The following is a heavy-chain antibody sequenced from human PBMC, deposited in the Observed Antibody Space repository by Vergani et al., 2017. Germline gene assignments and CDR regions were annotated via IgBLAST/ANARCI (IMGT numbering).Heavy chain of an antibody. D-gene: IGHD3-10*01. V-gene: IGHV4-39*01. CDR1: GGSISSSSYY. Sequence: QLQLQESGPGLVKPSETLSLTCTVSGGSISSSSYYWGWIRQPPGKGLEWIGSIYYSGSTYYNPSLKSRVTISVDTSKNQFSLKLSSVTAADTAVYYCARGGEVGYYGSGSYYIDYWGQGTLVTVSS. CDR3: ARGGEVGYYGSGSYYIDY. J-gene: IGHJ4*02. CDR2: IYYSGST.